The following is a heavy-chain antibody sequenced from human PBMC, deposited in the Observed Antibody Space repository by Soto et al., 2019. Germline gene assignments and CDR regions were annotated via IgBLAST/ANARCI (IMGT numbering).Heavy chain of an antibody. CDR1: GYTFTSYG. CDR3: ARYQCPNYDFWSGPFYP. CDR2: ISAYNGNT. D-gene: IGHD3-3*01. V-gene: IGHV1-18*01. Sequence: ASVKLSCKASGYTFTSYGISWVRQAPGQGHEWMGWISAYNGNTNYAQKLQGRVTMTTDTSTSTAYMELRSLRSDDTAVYYCARYQCPNYDFWSGPFYPWGQGTLVTVS. J-gene: IGHJ5*02.